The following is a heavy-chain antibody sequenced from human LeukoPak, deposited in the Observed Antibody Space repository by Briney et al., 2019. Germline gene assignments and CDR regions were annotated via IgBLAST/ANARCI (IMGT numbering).Heavy chain of an antibody. CDR1: GYTFTSYG. D-gene: IGHD6-13*01. V-gene: IGHV1-18*01. Sequence: ASVRVSCKASGYTFTSYGISWVRQAPGQGLERMGWISAYNGNTNYAQKLQGRVTMTTDTSTSTAYMELRSLRSDDTAVYYCARADIAAARIAEYFQHWGQGTLVTVSP. J-gene: IGHJ1*01. CDR3: ARADIAAARIAEYFQH. CDR2: ISAYNGNT.